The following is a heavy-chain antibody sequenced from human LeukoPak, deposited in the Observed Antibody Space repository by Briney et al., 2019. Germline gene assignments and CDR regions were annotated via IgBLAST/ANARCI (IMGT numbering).Heavy chain of an antibody. Sequence: GGSLRLSCVASGFTFNNYGLNWVRQAPGRGPEWIAYVSDSGRSTYYADAVKGRYTLSRDNTKNSVYLQMNSLRVEDTAMYYCARGNVLVTGADIWGQGTMVTVSS. J-gene: IGHJ3*02. D-gene: IGHD2-21*02. CDR1: GFTFNNYG. CDR2: VSDSGRST. V-gene: IGHV3-48*04. CDR3: ARGNVLVTGADI.